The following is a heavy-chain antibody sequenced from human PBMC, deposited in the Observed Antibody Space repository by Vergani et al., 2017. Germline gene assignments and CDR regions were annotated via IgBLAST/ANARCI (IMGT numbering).Heavy chain of an antibody. CDR2: IYYSGST. J-gene: IGHJ4*02. D-gene: IGHD3-9*01. CDR3: AMTYYDILTGFGY. Sequence: QLQLQESGPGLVKPSETLSLTCTVSGGSISSSSYYWGWLRQPPGKGLEWIGSIYYSGSTYYNPSLKSRFSISVDTSKNQFSLKLSSVTAAETAVYYCAMTYYDILTGFGYWGQGTLVTVSS. CDR1: GGSISSSSYY. V-gene: IGHV4-39*07.